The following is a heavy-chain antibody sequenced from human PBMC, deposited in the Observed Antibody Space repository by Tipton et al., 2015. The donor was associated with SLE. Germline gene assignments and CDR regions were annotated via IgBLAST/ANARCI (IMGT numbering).Heavy chain of an antibody. J-gene: IGHJ3*02. Sequence: GSLRLSCAASVFTCSSYWMHWVRQAPGKGLVWVSRSNTDGCSTTYADSVKGRFTISRDNAKNTLSLQMNSLGAEDTAVYYCVYDSTEYAFDIWGQGTMVTVSS. D-gene: IGHD3-22*01. CDR3: VYDSTEYAFDI. CDR1: VFTCSSYW. CDR2: SNTDGCST. V-gene: IGHV3-74*01.